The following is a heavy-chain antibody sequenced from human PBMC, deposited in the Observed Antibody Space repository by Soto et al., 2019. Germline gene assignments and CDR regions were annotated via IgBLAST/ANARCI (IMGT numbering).Heavy chain of an antibody. CDR3: AKIWLGDSSSGYYYGMDV. J-gene: IGHJ6*02. CDR2: ISYDGSNK. V-gene: IGHV3-30*18. CDR1: GFTFSSYG. Sequence: PGGSLRLSCAASGFTFSSYGMHWVRQAPGKGLEWVAVISYDGSNKYYADSVKGRFTISRDNSKNTLYLQMNSLRAEDTAVYYCAKIWLGDSSSGYYYGMDVWGQGTLVTVSS. D-gene: IGHD3-10*01.